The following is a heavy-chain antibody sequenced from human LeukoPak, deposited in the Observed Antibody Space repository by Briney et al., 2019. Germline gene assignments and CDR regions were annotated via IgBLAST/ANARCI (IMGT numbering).Heavy chain of an antibody. J-gene: IGHJ6*02. CDR3: ARTSIAMVRGAPGYYYGMDV. CDR2: IYYSGST. CDR1: GGSISSGGYY. D-gene: IGHD3-10*01. Sequence: SETLSLTCTVSGGSISSGGYYWSWIRQHPGKGLEWIGYIYYSGSTYYNPSLKRRVTISVDTSKNQFSLKLSSVTAADTAVYYCARTSIAMVRGAPGYYYGMDVWGQGTTVTVSS. V-gene: IGHV4-31*03.